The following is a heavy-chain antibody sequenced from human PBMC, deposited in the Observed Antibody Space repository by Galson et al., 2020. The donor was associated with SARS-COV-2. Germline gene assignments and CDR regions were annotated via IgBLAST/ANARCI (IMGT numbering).Heavy chain of an antibody. D-gene: IGHD3-9*01. J-gene: IGHJ6*02. CDR1: GYTFTDYY. Sequence: ASVKVSCKASGYTFTDYYIHWVRQAPGQGLAWMGWINPKSGGPNYAQKFEGRVTMTRDTSITTAYMELSRLRADDTAVYYCARLRYYDVLTGYIVDVWGQGTMVTVSS. CDR3: ARLRYYDVLTGYIVDV. V-gene: IGHV1-2*02. CDR2: INPKSGGP.